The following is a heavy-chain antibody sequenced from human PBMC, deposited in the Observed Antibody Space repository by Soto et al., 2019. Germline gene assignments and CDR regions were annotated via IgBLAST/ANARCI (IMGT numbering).Heavy chain of an antibody. CDR2: ISYDGSNQ. Sequence: SGGSLRLSCAASGFIFSTYGMHWVRQAPGKGLEWVAVISYDGSNQYYEDSVKGRFTISRDNSKNTLYLQMNSLRVEDTAVYYCAKSWSGSHGAFDMWGQGTMVTVSS. CDR1: GFIFSTYG. D-gene: IGHD2-8*02. CDR3: AKSWSGSHGAFDM. J-gene: IGHJ3*02. V-gene: IGHV3-30*18.